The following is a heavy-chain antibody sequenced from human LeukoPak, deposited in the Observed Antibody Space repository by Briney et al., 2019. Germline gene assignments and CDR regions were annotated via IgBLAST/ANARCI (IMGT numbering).Heavy chain of an antibody. CDR1: GFTFTTSA. V-gene: IGHV1-58*01. CDR2: IVVGSGNT. CDR3: AAGGPADYRSIYDYGMDF. D-gene: IGHD4-11*01. J-gene: IGHJ6*04. Sequence: GTSVKVSYKASGFTFTTSAVQWVRQARGQRLEWIGWIVVGSGNTNYAQKFQERVIITRDMSTSTAYMELSSVRSEDTAVYYCAAGGPADYRSIYDYGMDFWGRGTTVTVSS.